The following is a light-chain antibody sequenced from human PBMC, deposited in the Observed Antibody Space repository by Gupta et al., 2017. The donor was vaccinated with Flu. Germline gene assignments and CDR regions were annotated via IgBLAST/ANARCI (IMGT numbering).Light chain of an antibody. CDR2: QAS. CDR1: QSISTW. Sequence: DIQVTQSPSTLSASVGDRVTITCRASQSISTWLAWYQQKPGKAPKLLIYQASSLESGVPSRFSGSGYGTDFTLTISSLQPDDFATYYCQQDNTYSSSFGQGTRLEIK. CDR3: QQDNTYSSS. V-gene: IGKV1-5*03. J-gene: IGKJ5*01.